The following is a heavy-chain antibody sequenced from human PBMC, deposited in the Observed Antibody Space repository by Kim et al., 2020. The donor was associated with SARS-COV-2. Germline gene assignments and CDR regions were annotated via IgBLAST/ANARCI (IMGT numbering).Heavy chain of an antibody. CDR3: ARLNYYYDSSGYYYH. Sequence: SVKGRFTISRDNAKNTLYLQMNSLRAEDTAVYYCARLNYYYDSSGYYYHWGQGTLVTVSS. V-gene: IGHV3-74*01. J-gene: IGHJ5*02. D-gene: IGHD3-22*01.